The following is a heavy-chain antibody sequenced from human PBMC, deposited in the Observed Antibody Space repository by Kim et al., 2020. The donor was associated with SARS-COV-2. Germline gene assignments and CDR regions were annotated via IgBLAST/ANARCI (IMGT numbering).Heavy chain of an antibody. CDR2: MNPNSGNT. CDR1: GYTFTSYD. CDR3: ARGVYYYDSSGYFPPIAPVDY. V-gene: IGHV1-8*01. D-gene: IGHD3-22*01. Sequence: ASVKVSCKASGYTFTSYDINWVRQATGQGLEWMGWMNPNSGNTGYAQKFQGRVTMTRNTSISTAYMELSSLRSEDTAVYYCARGVYYYDSSGYFPPIAPVDYWGQGTLVTVSS. J-gene: IGHJ4*02.